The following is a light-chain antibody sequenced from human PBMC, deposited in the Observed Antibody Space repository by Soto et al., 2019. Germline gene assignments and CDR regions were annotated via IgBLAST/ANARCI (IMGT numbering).Light chain of an antibody. CDR3: PESSSLPIP. CDR2: AAS. Sequence: IRMTHSPAALSAKIRDRATITCRASQGISTYLNWYQQKPGKAPKLLIYAASSLQSGVPSRFSGSGSETDFTLSINSLQPEDFAPYYCPESSSLPIPFAQGTLLAIK. J-gene: IGKJ5*01. CDR1: QGISTY. V-gene: IGKV1-39*01.